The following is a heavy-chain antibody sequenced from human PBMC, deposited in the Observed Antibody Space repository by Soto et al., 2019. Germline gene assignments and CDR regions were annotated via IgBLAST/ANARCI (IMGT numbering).Heavy chain of an antibody. CDR3: ARGLYCSSTSCYGLYLDY. D-gene: IGHD2-2*01. V-gene: IGHV3-21*01. J-gene: IGHJ4*02. Sequence: GGSLRLSCAASGFTFSSYSMNWVRQAPGKGLEWVSSISSSSSYIYYADSVKGRFTISRDNAKNSLYLQMNSLRAEDTAVYYCARGLYCSSTSCYGLYLDYWGQGTLVTVSS. CDR2: ISSSSSYI. CDR1: GFTFSSYS.